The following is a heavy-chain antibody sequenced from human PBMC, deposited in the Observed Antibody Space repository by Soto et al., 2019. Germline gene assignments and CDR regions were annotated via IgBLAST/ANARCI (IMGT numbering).Heavy chain of an antibody. CDR2: ISYDGSNR. CDR3: ANTVTTNHYFDY. V-gene: IGHV3-30*18. D-gene: IGHD4-4*01. Sequence: QVQLVESGGGVVQPGRSLRLSCAASGFTFSRYVMHWVRQAPGKGLEWVAVISYDGSNRNYADSVKGRFTISRDNSNNTLYLQMNSLRAEDTAVYYCANTVTTNHYFDYWGQGTLVTVSS. CDR1: GFTFSRYV. J-gene: IGHJ4*02.